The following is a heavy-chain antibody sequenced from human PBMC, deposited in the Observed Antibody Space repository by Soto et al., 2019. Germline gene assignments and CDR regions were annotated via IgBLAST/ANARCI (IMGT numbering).Heavy chain of an antibody. V-gene: IGHV3-73*01. CDR1: GFTLSGSR. CDR3: TSQYCGGDCSRVDP. J-gene: IGHJ5*02. Sequence: GGSLRLSCAASGFTLSGSRIHWVRQASGKGLEWVGRIRSKADSYATAYAASVRGRFTISRDDSKNTAYLQMNSLKTEDTAVYYCTSQYCGGDCSRVDPWGQGTLVTVS. D-gene: IGHD2-21*02. CDR2: IRSKADSYAT.